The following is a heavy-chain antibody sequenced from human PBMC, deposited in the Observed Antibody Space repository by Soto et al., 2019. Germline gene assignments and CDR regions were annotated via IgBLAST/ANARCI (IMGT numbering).Heavy chain of an antibody. CDR2: INHSGST. CDR3: ARFDYSSSAIKGDY. D-gene: IGHD6-6*01. CDR1: GGSFSGYY. V-gene: IGHV4-34*01. Sequence: SETLSLTCAVYGGSFSGYYWSWIRQPPGKGLEWIGEINHSGSTNYNPSLKSRVTISVDTSKNQFSLKLSSVTAADTAVYYCARFDYSSSAIKGDYWGQGTLVTVSS. J-gene: IGHJ4*02.